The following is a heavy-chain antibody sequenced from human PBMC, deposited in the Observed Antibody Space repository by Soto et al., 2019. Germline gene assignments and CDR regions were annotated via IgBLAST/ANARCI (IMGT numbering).Heavy chain of an antibody. CDR2: ISAYNGNT. D-gene: IGHD4-17*01. J-gene: IGHJ6*02. CDR3: ASGTTVTTALYYYYGMDV. Sequence: ASVKVSCEASGYSFTSYGSSWVRQAPGQGLEWMGWISAYNGNTNYAQKLQGRVTMTTDTSTSTAYMELRSLRSDDTAVYYCASGTTVTTALYYYYGMDVWGQGTTVTVSS. V-gene: IGHV1-18*01. CDR1: GYSFTSYG.